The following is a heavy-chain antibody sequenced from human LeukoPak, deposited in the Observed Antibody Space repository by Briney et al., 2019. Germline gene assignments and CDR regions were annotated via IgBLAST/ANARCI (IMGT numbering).Heavy chain of an antibody. CDR3: AKEEASLVVPAAMLYYFDY. CDR2: TSYDGNKK. Sequence: PGGSLRLSCAASGFTLTYYVMHWVRQAPGKGLEWVAVTSYDGNKKYYADSVKGRFTISRDSSKNTLYLQMNSLRAEDTAVYYCAKEEASLVVPAAMLYYFDYWGQGTLVTVSS. CDR1: GFTLTYYV. D-gene: IGHD2-2*01. J-gene: IGHJ4*02. V-gene: IGHV3-30*07.